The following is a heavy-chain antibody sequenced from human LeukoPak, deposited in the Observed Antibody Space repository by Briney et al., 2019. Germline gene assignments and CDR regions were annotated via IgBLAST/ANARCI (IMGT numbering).Heavy chain of an antibody. Sequence: GGSLRLSCAASGFTFSSYWMSWVRQAPGKGLEWVANIKQDGSEKYYVDSVKGRFTISRDNARNSVYLQMNSLRAEDTAVYYCARDLRAGSYGFDWGQGTLVTVSS. CDR1: GFTFSSYW. V-gene: IGHV3-7*01. J-gene: IGHJ4*02. CDR2: IKQDGSEK. D-gene: IGHD5-18*01. CDR3: ARDLRAGSYGFD.